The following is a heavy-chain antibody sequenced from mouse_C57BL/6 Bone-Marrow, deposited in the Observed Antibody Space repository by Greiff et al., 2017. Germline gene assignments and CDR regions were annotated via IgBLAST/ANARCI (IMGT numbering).Heavy chain of an antibody. CDR3: ARQGRGYAMDY. J-gene: IGHJ4*01. CDR1: GFTFSSYG. Sequence: EVMLVESGGDLVKPGGSLKLSCAASGFTFSSYGMSWVRQTPDKRLEWVATISSGGSYTYYPDSVKGRFTISRDNATNTLYLQMSSLKSEDTAMYYCARQGRGYAMDYWGQGTSVTVSS. V-gene: IGHV5-6*01. CDR2: ISSGGSYT.